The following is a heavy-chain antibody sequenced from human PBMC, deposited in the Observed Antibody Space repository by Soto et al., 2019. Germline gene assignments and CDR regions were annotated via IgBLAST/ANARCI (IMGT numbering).Heavy chain of an antibody. V-gene: IGHV1-18*04. Sequence: ASVKVSCMASGYPFTNYGISWLRQAPGQGLEWMGWINANNGNTNYAQKLQGRVTLTTDTSTGTAYMELRSLRSDDTAGYYCARGRMYYYDSGGYPNGLCVFDIWGQGTMVTV. J-gene: IGHJ3*02. D-gene: IGHD3-22*01. CDR1: GYPFTNYG. CDR3: ARGRMYYYDSGGYPNGLCVFDI. CDR2: INANNGNT.